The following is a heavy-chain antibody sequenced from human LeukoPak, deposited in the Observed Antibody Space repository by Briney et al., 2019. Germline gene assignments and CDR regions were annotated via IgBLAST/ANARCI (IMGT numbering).Heavy chain of an antibody. J-gene: IGHJ6*02. D-gene: IGHD3-22*01. V-gene: IGHV4-30-4*01. CDR2: IYNRGST. CDR3: AGMSSGYNYYGMGV. CDR1: GGSISSGDYY. Sequence: SETLSLTCTVSGGSISSGDYYWSWIRQPPGKGLEWIGYIYNRGSTNYNPSLEGRVTISVDTSKNQFSLKLSSVTAADTAVYHCAGMSSGYNYYGMGVWGQGTTVTVSS.